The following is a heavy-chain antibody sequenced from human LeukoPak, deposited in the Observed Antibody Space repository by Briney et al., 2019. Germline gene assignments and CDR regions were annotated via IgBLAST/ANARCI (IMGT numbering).Heavy chain of an antibody. V-gene: IGHV4-59*01. J-gene: IGHJ4*02. CDR2: IYYSGST. CDR3: ARDGVVTMELDY. CDR1: GGSISSYY. Sequence: PSETLSLTCTVSGGSISSYYWSWIRQPPGKGLEWIGYIYYSGSTNYNPSLKSRVTISVDTSKNQFSLKLGSVTAADTAVYYCARDGVVTMELDYWGQGTLVTVSS. D-gene: IGHD3-3*01.